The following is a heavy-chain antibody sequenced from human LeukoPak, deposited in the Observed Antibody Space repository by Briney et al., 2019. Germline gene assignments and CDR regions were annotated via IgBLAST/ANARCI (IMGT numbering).Heavy chain of an antibody. CDR1: SGSISSGDYY. J-gene: IGHJ4*02. CDR3: ARGDGDFSFDY. V-gene: IGHV4-30-4*01. Sequence: PLETLSLTCIVSSGSISSGDYYWSWIRQPPGKGLEWIGYIYYSGSTYYNPSLKSRVTISVDTSKNHFSLKLSSVTAADTAVYYCARGDGDFSFDYWGQGTLVTVSS. CDR2: IYYSGST. D-gene: IGHD4-17*01.